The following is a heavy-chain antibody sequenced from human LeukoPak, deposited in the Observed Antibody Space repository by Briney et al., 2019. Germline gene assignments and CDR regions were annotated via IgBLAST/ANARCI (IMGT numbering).Heavy chain of an antibody. CDR1: GGTFSSYA. J-gene: IGHJ6*03. CDR3: ARGLPPPNPQTRMGTVDYYYMDV. V-gene: IGHV1-69*06. CDR2: IIPIFGTA. D-gene: IGHD2-8*02. Sequence: ASVKVSCKASGGTFSSYAISWVRQAPGQGLEWMGGIIPIFGTANYAQKFQGRVTITADKSRSTAYMELSSLRSEDTAVYYCARGLPPPNPQTRMGTVDYYYMDVWGKGTTVTVSS.